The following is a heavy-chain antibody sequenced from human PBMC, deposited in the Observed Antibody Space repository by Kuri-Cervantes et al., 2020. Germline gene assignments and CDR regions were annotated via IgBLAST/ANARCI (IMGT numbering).Heavy chain of an antibody. D-gene: IGHD2-2*01. J-gene: IGHJ6*02. Sequence: GGSLRLSCAASGFTFDDYAMHWVRQAPGKGLEWVSGISWTSGSIGYADSVKGRFTISRDNANNSLYLQLNSLRAEDTALYYGAKGPGSSTSCYDYYYYGMDVWGQGTTVTVSS. V-gene: IGHV3-9*01. CDR1: GFTFDDYA. CDR3: AKGPGSSTSCYDYYYYGMDV. CDR2: ISWTSGSI.